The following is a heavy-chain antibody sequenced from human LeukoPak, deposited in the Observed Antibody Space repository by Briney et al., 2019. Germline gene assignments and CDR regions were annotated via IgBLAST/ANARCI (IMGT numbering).Heavy chain of an antibody. CDR2: ISAYNGNT. CDR3: AIQPFSSSWPGFDY. Sequence: ASVKVSCKASGYTFTSYGISWVRQAPGQGLEWMGWISAYNGNTNYARKLQGRVTMTTDTSTSTAYMELRSLRSDDTAVYYCAIQPFSSSWPGFDYWGQGTLVTVSS. V-gene: IGHV1-18*04. J-gene: IGHJ4*02. CDR1: GYTFTSYG. D-gene: IGHD6-13*01.